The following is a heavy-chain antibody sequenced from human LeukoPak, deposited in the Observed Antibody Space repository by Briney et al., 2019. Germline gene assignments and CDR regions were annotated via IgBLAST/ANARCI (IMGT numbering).Heavy chain of an antibody. CDR2: INHSGST. V-gene: IGHV4-34*01. J-gene: IGHJ6*02. D-gene: IGHD1-26*01. CDR1: GGSFSGYY. CDR3: ARDSLAQWELLSYYYYYGMDV. Sequence: PSETLSLTCAVYGGSFSGYYWSWIRQPPGKGLEWIGEINHSGSTNYNPSLKSRVTISVDTSKNQFSLKRSSVTAADTAVYYCARDSLAQWELLSYYYYYGMDVWGQGTTVTVSS.